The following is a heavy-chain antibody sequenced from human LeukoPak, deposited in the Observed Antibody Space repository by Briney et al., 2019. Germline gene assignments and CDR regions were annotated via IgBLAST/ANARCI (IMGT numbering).Heavy chain of an antibody. D-gene: IGHD5-18*01. V-gene: IGHV4-61*01. Sequence: SETLSLTCTVSGGSVSSGSYYWSWIRQPPEKGLEWIGYIYYSGSTNYNPSLKSRVTISVDMSKNQFSLKLSSVTAADTAVYYCARQSDTAMVTRYFDLWGRGTLVTVSS. J-gene: IGHJ2*01. CDR2: IYYSGST. CDR1: GGSVSSGSYY. CDR3: ARQSDTAMVTRYFDL.